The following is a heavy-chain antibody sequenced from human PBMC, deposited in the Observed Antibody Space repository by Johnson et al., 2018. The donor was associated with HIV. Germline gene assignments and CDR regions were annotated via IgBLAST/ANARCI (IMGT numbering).Heavy chain of an antibody. J-gene: IGHJ3*02. Sequence: VQLVESGGGLVQPGGSLKLSCAASGFTFSSYWMHLVRQAPGKGLVWVSRINSDGSSTSYADSVKVRFTLSRDNAKNSLYLQMNRLRAEDTAVYYCASDYSDSGGYRLRAFDIWGQGTMVTVSS. CDR1: GFTFSSYW. V-gene: IGHV3-74*02. D-gene: IGHD3-22*01. CDR3: ASDYSDSGGYRLRAFDI. CDR2: INSDGSST.